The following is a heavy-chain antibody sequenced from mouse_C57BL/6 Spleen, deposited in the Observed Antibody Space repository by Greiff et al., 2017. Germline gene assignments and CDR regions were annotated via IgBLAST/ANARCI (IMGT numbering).Heavy chain of an antibody. CDR3: ARFTTVVEGDWYFDV. J-gene: IGHJ1*03. Sequence: VQLKESVAELVRPGASVKLSCKASGFNIKNHYMHWVKQRPEQGLEWIGRIDPANGNTKYDPKFQGKATITADTSSNTAYLQLSSLTSEDTAIYYCARFTTVVEGDWYFDVWGTGTTVTVSS. CDR2: IDPANGNT. CDR1: GFNIKNHY. D-gene: IGHD1-1*01. V-gene: IGHV14-3*01.